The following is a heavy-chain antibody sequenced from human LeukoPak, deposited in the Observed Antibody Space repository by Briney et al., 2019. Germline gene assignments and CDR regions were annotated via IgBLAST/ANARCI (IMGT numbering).Heavy chain of an antibody. J-gene: IGHJ4*02. CDR3: ARGEITMVRGVPSLGY. Sequence: SETLSLXCTVSGGSISSYYWRWIRQPPGKGLEWIGYIYDSGSTNYNPSLKSRVTISVDTSKNQFSLKLRSVTAADTAVYYCARGEITMVRGVPSLGYWGQGTLVTVSS. D-gene: IGHD3-10*01. V-gene: IGHV4-59*01. CDR1: GGSISSYY. CDR2: IYDSGST.